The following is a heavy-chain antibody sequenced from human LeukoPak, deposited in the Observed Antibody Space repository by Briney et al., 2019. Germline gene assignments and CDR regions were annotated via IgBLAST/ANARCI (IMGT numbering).Heavy chain of an antibody. CDR2: ISASGGSA. D-gene: IGHD6-13*01. CDR3: ARAGYSSSWYSRYFDL. V-gene: IGHV3-23*01. CDR1: GFTFSSYA. J-gene: IGHJ2*01. Sequence: GGSLRLSCAASGFTFSSYAMSWVRQAPGKGLEWVSTISASGGSAYYPGSVKGRFTISRENAKNSLYLQMNSLRAGDTAVYYCARAGYSSSWYSRYFDLWGRGTLVTVSS.